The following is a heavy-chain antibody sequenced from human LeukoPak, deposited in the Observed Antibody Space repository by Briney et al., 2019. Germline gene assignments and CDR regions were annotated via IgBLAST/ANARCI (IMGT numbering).Heavy chain of an antibody. D-gene: IGHD1-14*01. J-gene: IGHJ3*02. Sequence: AGGSLRLSCTASGFTFGDYAMSWVRQAPGQGLEWVGFIRSKAYGGTTEYAASVKGRFTISRDDSKSIAYLQMNSLKTEDTAVYYCTREWSGGAFGIWGQGTMVTVSS. V-gene: IGHV3-49*04. CDR3: TREWSGGAFGI. CDR2: IRSKAYGGTT. CDR1: GFTFGDYA.